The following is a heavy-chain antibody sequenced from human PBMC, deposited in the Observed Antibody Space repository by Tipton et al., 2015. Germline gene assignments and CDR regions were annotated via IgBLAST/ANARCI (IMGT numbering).Heavy chain of an antibody. Sequence: LRLSCTVSSDSINKYYWSWIRQPPGKELQWIGYIQYSGGTNYNPSLESRVSMSVDTSKTQFSLEMRSVTATDTAVYYCAGARGRHGGLFDSWGQGTLVTVSS. V-gene: IGHV4-59*01. CDR1: SDSINKYY. J-gene: IGHJ4*02. CDR2: IQYSGGT. CDR3: AGARGRHGGLFDS. D-gene: IGHD4-23*01.